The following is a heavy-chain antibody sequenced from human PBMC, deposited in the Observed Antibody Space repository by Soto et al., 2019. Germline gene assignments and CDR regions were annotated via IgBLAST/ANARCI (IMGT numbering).Heavy chain of an antibody. CDR1: GFTFDDYG. D-gene: IGHD2-15*01. Sequence: LRLSCAASGFTFDDYGMSWVRQAPGKGLEWVSGINWNGGSTGYADSVKGRFTISRDNAKNSLYLQMNSLRAEDTALYYCARASGGRVVVVAAGDYYYYYGMDVWGQGTTVTVS. J-gene: IGHJ6*02. CDR3: ARASGGRVVVVAAGDYYYYYGMDV. V-gene: IGHV3-20*04. CDR2: INWNGGST.